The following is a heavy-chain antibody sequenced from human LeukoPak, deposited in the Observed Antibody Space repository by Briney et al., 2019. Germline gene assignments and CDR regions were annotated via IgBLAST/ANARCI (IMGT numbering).Heavy chain of an antibody. Sequence: ASVKVSCKASGYTFTSYDINWVRQATGQGLEWMGWMNPNSGNTGYAQKFQGRVTITRNTSISTAYMELSSLRSEDTAVCYCARGHDNMVRGVVVYYMDVWGKGTTVTVSS. V-gene: IGHV1-8*03. CDR2: MNPNSGNT. CDR1: GYTFTSYD. J-gene: IGHJ6*03. CDR3: ARGHDNMVRGVVVYYMDV. D-gene: IGHD3-10*01.